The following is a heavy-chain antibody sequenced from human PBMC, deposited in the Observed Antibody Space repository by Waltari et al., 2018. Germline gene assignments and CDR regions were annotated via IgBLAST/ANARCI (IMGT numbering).Heavy chain of an antibody. D-gene: IGHD2-2*01. V-gene: IGHV4-38-2*02. CDR3: AGGRRGVVVPAAIAPFDY. CDR2: IYHSGST. Sequence: QVQLQESGPGLVKPSETLSLTCTVSGYSISSGYYWGWIRHPPGKGLEWIGSIYHSGSTYYNPSLKSRVTISVDTSKNQFSLKLSSVTAADTAVYYCAGGRRGVVVPAAIAPFDYWGQGTLVTVSS. CDR1: GYSISSGYY. J-gene: IGHJ4*02.